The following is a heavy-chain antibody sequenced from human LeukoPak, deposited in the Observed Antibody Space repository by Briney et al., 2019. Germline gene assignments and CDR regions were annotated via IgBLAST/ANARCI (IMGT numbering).Heavy chain of an antibody. CDR2: IKWESEGGTT. J-gene: IGHJ4*02. CDR1: GFSFSHYA. CDR3: TTDIAGIGVGEFDY. Sequence: GGSLRLSCAASGFSFSHYAMTWVRKAPGKKLTGVGHIKWESEGGTTDYAAPVKGRFTVSRDDSINTRYLQMNNLETEDTAVYYCTTDIAGIGVGEFDYWGQGILVTVSS. V-gene: IGHV3-15*01. D-gene: IGHD3-3*01.